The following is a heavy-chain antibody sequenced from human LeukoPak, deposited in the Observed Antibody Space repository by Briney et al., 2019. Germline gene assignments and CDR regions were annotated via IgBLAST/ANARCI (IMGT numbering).Heavy chain of an antibody. CDR3: ARGQRIKWVLLWEYYYYGMDV. Sequence: SETLSLTCAVYGGSFSGYYWSWIRQPPGKGLEWIGEINHSGSTNYNPSLKSRVTISVDTSKNQFSLKLSSVTAADTAVYYCARGQRIKWVLLWEYYYYGMDVWGQGTTVTVSS. CDR2: INHSGST. CDR1: GGSFSGYY. J-gene: IGHJ6*02. V-gene: IGHV4-34*01. D-gene: IGHD1-26*01.